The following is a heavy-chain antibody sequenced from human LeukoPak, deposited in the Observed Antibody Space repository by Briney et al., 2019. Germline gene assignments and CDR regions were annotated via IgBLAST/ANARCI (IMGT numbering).Heavy chain of an antibody. V-gene: IGHV3-23*01. CDR2: ISGSCGST. CDR3: AKASGYYDFWSGDY. Sequence: SGGSLRLSCAASGFTYSSYAMSWVRQAPGKGLEWVSAISGSCGSTCYADSVKGRFTISRDNSKNTLYLQMNSLRAEDTAVYYCAKASGYYDFWSGDYWGQGTLVTVSS. CDR1: GFTYSSYA. D-gene: IGHD3-3*01. J-gene: IGHJ4*02.